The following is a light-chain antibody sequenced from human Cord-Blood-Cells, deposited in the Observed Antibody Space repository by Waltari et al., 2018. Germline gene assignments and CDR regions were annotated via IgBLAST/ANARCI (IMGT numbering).Light chain of an antibody. V-gene: IGKV3-15*01. CDR2: CAS. CDR3: QQYNNWPLT. J-gene: IGKJ4*01. CDR1: QSVSSN. Sequence: EKVMTQSPATLYLCLGESATLSCRASQSVSSNLAWYQQKPGQAPRLLIYCASTRATGIPARFSGSGSGTEFTLTISSLQSEDFAVYYCQQYNNWPLTFGGGTKVEIK.